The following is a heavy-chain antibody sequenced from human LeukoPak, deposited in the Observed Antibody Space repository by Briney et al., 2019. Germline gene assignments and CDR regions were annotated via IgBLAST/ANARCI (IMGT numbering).Heavy chain of an antibody. CDR2: IYYSGST. D-gene: IGHD3-22*01. V-gene: IGHV4-39*01. CDR1: GGSISSSSYY. CDR3: ARITYYYDSSGYSDY. J-gene: IGHJ4*02. Sequence: PSETLSLTCTVSGGSISSSSYYWGWIRQPPGKGLEWIGSIYYSGSTYYNPSLKSRVTISVDTSKTQFSLKLSSVTAADTAVYYCARITYYYDSSGYSDYWGQGTLVTVSS.